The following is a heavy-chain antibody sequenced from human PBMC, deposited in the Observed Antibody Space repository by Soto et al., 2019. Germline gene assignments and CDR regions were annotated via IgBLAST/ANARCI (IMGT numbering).Heavy chain of an antibody. Sequence: ASVKVSCKASGYTFTSYGISWVRQAPGQGLEWMGWINAYNGNTNYAQKFQGRVTMTRNTSISTAYMELSSLRSEDTAVYYCARGVPPYYDFWSGYYTGGWFDPWGQGTLVTVSS. CDR2: INAYNGNT. D-gene: IGHD3-3*01. J-gene: IGHJ5*02. CDR3: ARGVPPYYDFWSGYYTGGWFDP. V-gene: IGHV1-18*01. CDR1: GYTFTSYG.